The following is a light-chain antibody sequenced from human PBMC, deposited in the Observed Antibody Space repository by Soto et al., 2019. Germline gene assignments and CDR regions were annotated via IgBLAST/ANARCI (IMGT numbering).Light chain of an antibody. Sequence: EIVMTQSPATLSVSPGERATLSCRASQSVSSNLAWYQQKPGQAPRLLIYGASTRANGIPDRFSGSGFATEFTLTISGLQSEDLAVYYCQQYNNWPSLTFGGGTKVEIK. CDR2: GAS. CDR3: QQYNNWPSLT. J-gene: IGKJ4*01. CDR1: QSVSSN. V-gene: IGKV3-15*01.